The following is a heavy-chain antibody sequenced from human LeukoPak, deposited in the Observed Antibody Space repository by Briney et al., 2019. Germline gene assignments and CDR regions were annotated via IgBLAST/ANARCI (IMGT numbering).Heavy chain of an antibody. D-gene: IGHD3-22*01. J-gene: IGHJ4*02. CDR2: ISYDGSNK. V-gene: IGHV3-30*03. CDR1: GFTFSSYG. Sequence: GRSLRLSCAASGFTFSSYGMHWVRQAPGKGLEWVAVISYDGSNKYYADSVKGRFTISRDNSKNTLYLQMNSLRAEDTAVYYCAWGSSGYYYFDYWGQGTLVTVSS. CDR3: AWGSSGYYYFDY.